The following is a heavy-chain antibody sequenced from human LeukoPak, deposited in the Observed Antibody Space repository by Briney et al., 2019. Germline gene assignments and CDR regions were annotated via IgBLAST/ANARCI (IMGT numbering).Heavy chain of an antibody. CDR1: DDSISSYY. CDR3: AGRSADSHWYFDP. Sequence: SETLSLTCTVSDDSISSYYWSWIRQPPGKGLEWIGYIFYSGSTNCNPSLKSRVTISLDTSKHQLSLKLISVTAADTAVYYCAGRSADSHWYFDPWGRGTLVTVSS. J-gene: IGHJ2*01. D-gene: IGHD3-3*01. V-gene: IGHV4-59*01. CDR2: IFYSGST.